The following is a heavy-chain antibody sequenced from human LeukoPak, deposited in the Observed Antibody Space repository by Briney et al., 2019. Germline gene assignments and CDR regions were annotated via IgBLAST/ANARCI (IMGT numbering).Heavy chain of an antibody. CDR1: GYTFTDYY. J-gene: IGHJ3*01. V-gene: IGHV1-2*02. Sequence: ASVKVSCKASGYTFTDYYMHWVRQAPGQGLEWMGWINPNSGDTNYAQKFQGRVTMTRDTSISIVYMELSRLRSGDTAVYYRAREGATHYYDTRGYGYGAFDFWGQGTMVTGSS. D-gene: IGHD3-22*01. CDR3: AREGATHYYDTRGYGYGAFDF. CDR2: INPNSGDT.